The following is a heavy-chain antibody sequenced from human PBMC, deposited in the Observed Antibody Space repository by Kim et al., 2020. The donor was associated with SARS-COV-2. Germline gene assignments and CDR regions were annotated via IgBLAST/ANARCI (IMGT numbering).Heavy chain of an antibody. CDR3: AKDRLGVGGVNWFDP. V-gene: IGHV3-23*01. D-gene: IGHD3-16*01. J-gene: IGHJ5*02. Sequence: DSVKGRFTISRDNSKNTLYLQMKSLRAEDTALYYCAKDRLGVGGVNWFDPWGQGTLVTVSS.